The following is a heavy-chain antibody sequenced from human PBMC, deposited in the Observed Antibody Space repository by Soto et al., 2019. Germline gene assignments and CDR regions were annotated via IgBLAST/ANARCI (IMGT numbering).Heavy chain of an antibody. D-gene: IGHD3-22*01. CDR1: GFTSSNYA. J-gene: IGHJ5*02. CDR2: ISGSGDST. V-gene: IGHV3-23*01. CDR3: AKVLVKNWFDP. Sequence: SGGSLRLSCAASGFTSSNYAMSWVRQAPGKGLEWVSTISGSGDSTYYADSVKGRFTISRDNSRNTLYLQMNSLRAEDTAVYYCAKVLVKNWFDPWGQGTLVTVSS.